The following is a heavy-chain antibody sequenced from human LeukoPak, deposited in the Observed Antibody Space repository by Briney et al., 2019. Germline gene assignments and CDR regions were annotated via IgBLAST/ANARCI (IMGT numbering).Heavy chain of an antibody. D-gene: IGHD3/OR15-3a*01. CDR2: ISAYNGNT. V-gene: IGHV1-18*01. J-gene: IGHJ4*02. CDR1: GYSFTSFG. CDR3: VRDLGVDTSMIFFDF. Sequence: ASVKVSCKASGYSFTSFGISWVRQAPGQGLEWMGWISAYNGNTRSAQKFQGRVTITTDTSTSTAYMELRSLRFDDTAVFYCVRDLGVDTSMIFFDFWGQGTLVTVSS.